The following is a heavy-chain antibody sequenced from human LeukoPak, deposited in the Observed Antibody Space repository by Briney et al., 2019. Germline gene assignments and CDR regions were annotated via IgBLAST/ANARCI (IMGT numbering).Heavy chain of an antibody. CDR2: ISSSSSYI. Sequence: PGGSLRLSCAASGFTLSKAWMSWVRQAPGKGLEWVSSISSSSSYIYYADSVKGRFTISRDNAKNSLYLQMNSLRAEDTAVYYCAELGITMIGGVWGKGTTVTISS. V-gene: IGHV3-21*01. D-gene: IGHD3-10*02. J-gene: IGHJ6*04. CDR3: AELGITMIGGV. CDR1: GFTLSKAW.